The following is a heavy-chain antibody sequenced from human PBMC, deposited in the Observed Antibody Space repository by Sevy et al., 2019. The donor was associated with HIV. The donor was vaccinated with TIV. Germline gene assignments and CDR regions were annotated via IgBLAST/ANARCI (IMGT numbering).Heavy chain of an antibody. D-gene: IGHD6-13*01. CDR1: GFTFREYS. CDR3: ARRLAAAENWFDP. CDR2: ISGSSTTI. Sequence: GGSLRLSCVGSGFTFREYSMNWVRQAPGKGLEWVSYISGSSTTIDHADSVKGRFSISRDNADNSVFLQMNRLRVEDTAVYYCARRLAAAENWFDPWGQGTLVTVSS. J-gene: IGHJ5*02. V-gene: IGHV3-48*01.